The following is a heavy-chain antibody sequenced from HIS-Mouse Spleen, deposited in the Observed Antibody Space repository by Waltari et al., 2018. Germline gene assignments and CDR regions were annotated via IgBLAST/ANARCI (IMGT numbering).Heavy chain of an antibody. V-gene: IGHV1-2*02. J-gene: IGHJ6*02. D-gene: IGHD7-27*01. CDR1: GYPFTGYY. CDR3: ARDRLGRGPGYYYYGMDV. CDR2: INPNSGGT. Sequence: QVQLVQSGAEVKKPGASVKVSCKASGYPFTGYYLHWVRQAPGQGLEWMGWINPNSGGTNYAQKFQGRVTMTRDTSISTAYMELSRLRSDETAVYYCARDRLGRGPGYYYYGMDVWGQGTTVTVSS.